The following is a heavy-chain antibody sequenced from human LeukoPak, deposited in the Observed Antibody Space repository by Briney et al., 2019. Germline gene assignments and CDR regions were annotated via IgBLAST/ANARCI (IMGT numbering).Heavy chain of an antibody. J-gene: IGHJ4*02. CDR3: ARQSTSMSTC. CDR1: DDSISSSSYY. Sequence: SETLSLTCAVSDDSISSSSYYWGWIRQRPEEGLEWIGSIYYSGTTYYNPSLKSRGTISVDTSKNQFSLKLSSVTAADTALYFCARQSTSMSTCWGQGTLVTVSS. V-gene: IGHV4-39*01. CDR2: IYYSGTT. D-gene: IGHD3-3*02.